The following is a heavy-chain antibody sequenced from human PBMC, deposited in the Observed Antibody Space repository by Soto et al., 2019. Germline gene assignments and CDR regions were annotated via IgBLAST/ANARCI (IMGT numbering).Heavy chain of an antibody. D-gene: IGHD6-19*01. CDR2: IYYSGST. J-gene: IGHJ5*02. CDR1: GGSIRMSSYY. V-gene: IGHV4-39*01. CDR3: ARHPLSPYSIGWRAGWLAP. Sequence: PSDTLSLACAVSGGSIRMSSYYWAWIRQPPGKGLEWIGSIYYSGSTYYNPSLKSRVTISVDTSKNQFSLKLSSVTAADTAVYYCARHPLSPYSIGWRAGWLAPRGQGTLVPSPQ.